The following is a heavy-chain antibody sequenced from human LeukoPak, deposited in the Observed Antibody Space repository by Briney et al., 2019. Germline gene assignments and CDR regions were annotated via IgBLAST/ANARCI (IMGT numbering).Heavy chain of an antibody. V-gene: IGHV3-23*01. CDR2: ILGSGVTT. J-gene: IGHJ4*02. Sequence: GASLRLSCAASGFTFSNYAMSWVRQAPGKGLEWVSAILGSGVTTYYADSVKGRFTVSRDNSKSTLYLQMGTLRAEDTALYYCAKWGDYDVLTGYYVPDYWGQGTLVTVSS. CDR3: AKWGDYDVLTGYYVPDY. D-gene: IGHD3-9*01. CDR1: GFTFSNYA.